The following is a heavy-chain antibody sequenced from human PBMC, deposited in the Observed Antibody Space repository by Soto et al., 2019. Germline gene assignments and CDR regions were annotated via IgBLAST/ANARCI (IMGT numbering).Heavy chain of an antibody. Sequence: ASVKVSCKASGYTFTGYYMHWVRQAPGQGLEWMGWINPNSGGTNYAQKFQGWVTMTRDTSISTAYMELSRLRSDDTAVYYCARGAVIVVVPAATLHYYYYGMDVWGQGTTVTVS. CDR3: ARGAVIVVVPAATLHYYYYGMDV. CDR1: GYTFTGYY. CDR2: INPNSGGT. V-gene: IGHV1-2*04. D-gene: IGHD2-2*01. J-gene: IGHJ6*02.